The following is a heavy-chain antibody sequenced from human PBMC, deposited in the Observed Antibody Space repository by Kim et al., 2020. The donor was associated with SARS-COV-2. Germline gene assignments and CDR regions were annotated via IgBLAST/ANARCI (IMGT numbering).Heavy chain of an antibody. J-gene: IGHJ3*02. V-gene: IGHV4-39*01. CDR3: ARQEATFSITMVLGVIHAFDI. Sequence: SENLSLTCTVSGGSISSSSYYWGWIPQPPGKGLEWIGSIYYSGSTYYNPSLKSRVTISVDTSKNQFSLKLSSVTAADTAVYYCARQEATFSITMVLGVIHAFDIWGQGTMVTVSS. CDR2: IYYSGST. CDR1: GGSISSSSYY. D-gene: IGHD3-10*01.